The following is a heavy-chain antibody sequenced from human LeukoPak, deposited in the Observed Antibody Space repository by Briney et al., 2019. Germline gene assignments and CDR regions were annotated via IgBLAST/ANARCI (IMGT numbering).Heavy chain of an antibody. V-gene: IGHV3-33*01. Sequence: PGGSLRLSCAASGFTFSTYVMHWVRQAPGKGLEWVALIWYHGSNKYYADSVQGRITISRDSSKNTLYLQMNSLRAEDTAVYYCARAGTPYCGSDCYFFSHWGQGTLVTVSS. CDR2: IWYHGSNK. CDR3: ARAGTPYCGSDCYFFSH. J-gene: IGHJ4*02. CDR1: GFTFSTYV. D-gene: IGHD2-21*02.